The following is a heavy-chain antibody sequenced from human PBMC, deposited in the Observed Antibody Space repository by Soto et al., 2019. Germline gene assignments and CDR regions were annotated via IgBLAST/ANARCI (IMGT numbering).Heavy chain of an antibody. V-gene: IGHV2-5*02. CDR3: ARSLWFGELH. Sequence: QITLKESGPTLVKPTQTLTLTCSFSGFSLSTTGVGVGWIRQSPGKALEWLAIIYWDNDKRHRPSLRSRVTSTKDTSKTPVVLTVTNMDPVDTGTYYCARSLWFGELHWGQGALVTVSS. J-gene: IGHJ4*02. CDR2: IYWDNDK. D-gene: IGHD3-10*01. CDR1: GFSLSTTGVG.